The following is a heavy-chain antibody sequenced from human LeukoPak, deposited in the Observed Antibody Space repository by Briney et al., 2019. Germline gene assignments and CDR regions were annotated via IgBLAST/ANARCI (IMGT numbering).Heavy chain of an antibody. J-gene: IGHJ4*02. V-gene: IGHV1-2*06. CDR2: INPNSGGT. D-gene: IGHD6-6*01. Sequence: GASVKVSCKASGYTFTSYYMHWVRQAPGQGLEWMGRINPNSGGTNYAQKFQGRVTMTRDTSISTAYMELSRLRSDDTAVYYCARAKVSSIAARSPFSYWGQGTLVTVSS. CDR1: GYTFTSYY. CDR3: ARAKVSSIAARSPFSY.